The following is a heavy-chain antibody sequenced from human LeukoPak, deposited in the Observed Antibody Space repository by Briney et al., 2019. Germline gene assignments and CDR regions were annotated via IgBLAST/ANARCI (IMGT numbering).Heavy chain of an antibody. V-gene: IGHV3-21*01. Sequence: GGSLRLSCAASGFTFSSYSMNWVRQAPGKGLEWVSSISSSSSYIYYADSVKGRFTISRDNAKNSLYLQMNSLRAEDTAVYYCARDYDFWSGYYRVPPEYPDLFDYWGQGTLVTVSS. CDR2: ISSSSSYI. CDR3: ARDYDFWSGYYRVPPEYPDLFDY. D-gene: IGHD3-3*01. CDR1: GFTFSSYS. J-gene: IGHJ4*02.